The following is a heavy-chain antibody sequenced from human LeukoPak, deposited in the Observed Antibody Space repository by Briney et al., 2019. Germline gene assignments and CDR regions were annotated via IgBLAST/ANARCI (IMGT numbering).Heavy chain of an antibody. CDR2: NGNT. V-gene: IGHV1-18*01. CDR1: GGTFSSYA. Sequence: GASVKVSCKASGGTFSSYAISWVRQAPGQGLQWMGCNGNTNYAQKLQGRVTMTTDISTSTVYMELKSLRSDDTAVYYCARGGTSGWRTPNDDYWGQGTLVTVSS. J-gene: IGHJ4*02. D-gene: IGHD6-19*01. CDR3: ARGGTSGWRTPNDDY.